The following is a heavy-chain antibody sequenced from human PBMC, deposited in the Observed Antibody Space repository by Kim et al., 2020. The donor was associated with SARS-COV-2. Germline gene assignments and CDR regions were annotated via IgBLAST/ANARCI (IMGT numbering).Heavy chain of an antibody. CDR3: AREYGSGSYRGVN. Sequence: SETLSLTCTVSGYSISSGYYWGWIRQPPGKGLEWIGSIYHSGSTYYNPSLKSRVTISVDTSKNQFSLKLSSVTAADTAVYYCAREYGSGSYRGVNWGQGT. J-gene: IGHJ4*02. CDR2: IYHSGST. CDR1: GYSISSGYY. V-gene: IGHV4-38-2*02. D-gene: IGHD3-10*01.